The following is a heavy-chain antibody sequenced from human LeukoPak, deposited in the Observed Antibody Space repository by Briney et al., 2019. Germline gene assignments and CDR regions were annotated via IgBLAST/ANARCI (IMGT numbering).Heavy chain of an antibody. D-gene: IGHD3-3*01. J-gene: IGHJ5*02. CDR1: GYSFTDYY. V-gene: IGHV1-2*02. Sequence: ASVKVSCKASGYSFTDYYMHWVREAPGQGLEWMGWINPNSGGTNYAQKFQGRVTMTRDTSISTVYMDLSSLISDDTAVYYCARASEDDGAYYPIWFDPWGQGTLVTVSS. CDR3: ARASEDDGAYYPIWFDP. CDR2: INPNSGGT.